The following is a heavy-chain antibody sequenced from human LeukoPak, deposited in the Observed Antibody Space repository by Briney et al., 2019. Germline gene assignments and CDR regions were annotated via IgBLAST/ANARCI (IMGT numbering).Heavy chain of an antibody. CDR2: ISYDGSNK. CDR3: AGNPMGGLPDY. CDR1: GFTFSSYA. D-gene: IGHD3-16*01. Sequence: GGTLRLSCAASGFTFSSYAMHWVRQAPGKGLEWVAVISYDGSNKYYADSVKGRFTISRDNSKNTLYLQMNSLRAEDTAVYYCAGNPMGGLPDYWGQGTLVTVSS. J-gene: IGHJ4*02. V-gene: IGHV3-30-3*01.